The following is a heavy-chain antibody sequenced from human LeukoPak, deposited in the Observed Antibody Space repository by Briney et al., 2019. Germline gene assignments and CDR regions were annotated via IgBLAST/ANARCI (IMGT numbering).Heavy chain of an antibody. V-gene: IGHV4-4*07. D-gene: IGHD2-15*01. CDR3: ARVVVVVATATRYYYYMDV. J-gene: IGHJ6*03. Sequence: KSSETLSLTCTVFGGSISSYYWSWIRQPAGKGLEWIGRICTSGSTNYNPSLKSRVTMSLDTSKNQFSLKLSSVTAADTAVYYCARVVVVVATATRYYYYMDVWGKGTTVTVSS. CDR2: ICTSGST. CDR1: GGSISSYY.